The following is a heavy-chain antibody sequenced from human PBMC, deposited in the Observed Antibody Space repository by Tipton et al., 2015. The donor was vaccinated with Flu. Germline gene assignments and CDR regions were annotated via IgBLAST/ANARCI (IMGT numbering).Heavy chain of an antibody. D-gene: IGHD5-18*01. J-gene: IGHJ4*02. V-gene: IGHV4-59*01. CDR3: ARNTIGYGYTPYDY. Sequence: LRLSCAVSGGSISCSYLSWIRQPPGKGLEWIGYIYYRGITYYNPSLKSRVTISVDTSKNPFSLKLSTVTAADTVVYYCARNTIGYGYTPYDYWGQGTLVNVSS. CDR1: GGSISCSY. CDR2: IYYRGIT.